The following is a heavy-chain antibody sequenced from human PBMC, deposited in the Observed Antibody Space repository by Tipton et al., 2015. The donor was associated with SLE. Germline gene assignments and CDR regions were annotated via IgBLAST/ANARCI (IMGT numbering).Heavy chain of an antibody. V-gene: IGHV4-61*09. CDR1: GGSISSGSYY. J-gene: IGHJ3*02. Sequence: LRLSCTVSGGSISSGSYYWSWIRQPAGKGLEWIGHIYTSGSTNYNPSLKSRVTISVDTSKNQFSLKLSSVTAADTAVYYCALKQLARGAFDIWGQGTMVTVSS. CDR3: ALKQLARGAFDI. D-gene: IGHD6-6*01. CDR2: IYTSGST.